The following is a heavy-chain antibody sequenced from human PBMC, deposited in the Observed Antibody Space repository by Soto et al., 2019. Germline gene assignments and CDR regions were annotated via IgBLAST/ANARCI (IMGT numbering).Heavy chain of an antibody. CDR2: ISSSSSYI. J-gene: IGHJ6*02. CDR1: GFTFSSYS. Sequence: PGGSLRLSCAASGFTFSSYSMNWVRQAPGKGLEWVSSISSSSSYIYYADSVKGRFTISRDNAKNSLYLQMNSLRAEDTAVYYCARDLPADAISYYGMDVWGQGTTVTVSS. V-gene: IGHV3-21*01. D-gene: IGHD2-2*01. CDR3: ARDLPADAISYYGMDV.